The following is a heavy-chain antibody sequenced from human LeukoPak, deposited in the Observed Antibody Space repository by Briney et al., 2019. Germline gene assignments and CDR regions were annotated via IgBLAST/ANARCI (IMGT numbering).Heavy chain of an antibody. CDR2: MNPNSGNT. V-gene: IGHV1-8*01. CDR3: ARGRGSGHKENWFDP. D-gene: IGHD6-19*01. J-gene: IGHJ5*02. Sequence: ASVKVSCKASGYTITTYDINWVRQATGQGLGWMGWMNPNSGNTGYTQKFQGRVTMTRNTSISTAYMELSSLRSEDTAVYYCARGRGSGHKENWFDPWGQGTLVTVSS. CDR1: GYTITTYD.